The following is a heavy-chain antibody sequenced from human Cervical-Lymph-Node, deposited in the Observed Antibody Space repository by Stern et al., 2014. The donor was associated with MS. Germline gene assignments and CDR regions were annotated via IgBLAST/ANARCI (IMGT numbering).Heavy chain of an antibody. Sequence: VQLVDSGAEVKKPGSSVKVSCKASGGTFSSYAISWARQAPGQGLEWMGGIIHIFGTANAAQQFQGRVTITADESTSTAYMELSSLRSEDTAVYYCARGELKEGLVRGMDVWGQGTTVTVSS. CDR3: ARGELKEGLVRGMDV. D-gene: IGHD1-26*01. CDR1: GGTFSSYA. CDR2: IIHIFGTA. V-gene: IGHV1-69*01. J-gene: IGHJ6*02.